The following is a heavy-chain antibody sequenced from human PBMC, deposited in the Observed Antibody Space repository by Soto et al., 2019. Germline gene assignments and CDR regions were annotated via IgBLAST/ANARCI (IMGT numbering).Heavy chain of an antibody. V-gene: IGHV5-51*01. CDR3: ARHYYGSGSYYNGSYYYYMDV. D-gene: IGHD3-10*01. Sequence: PGESLKISCKGSGYSFTSYWIGWVRQMPGKGLEWMGIIYPGDSETRYSPSFQGQVTISADKSISTAYLQWSSLKASDTAMYYCARHYYGSGSYYNGSYYYYMDVWGKGTTDTVSS. J-gene: IGHJ6*03. CDR1: GYSFTSYW. CDR2: IYPGDSET.